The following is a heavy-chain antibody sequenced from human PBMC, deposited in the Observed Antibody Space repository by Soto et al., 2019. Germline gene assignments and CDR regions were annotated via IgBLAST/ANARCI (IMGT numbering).Heavy chain of an antibody. CDR1: GGSISSYY. D-gene: IGHD2-2*01. CDR2: IYYSGST. Sequence: SETLSLTCTVSGGSISSYYWSWIRQPPGKGLEWIGYIYYSGSTNYNPSLKSRVTISVDTSKNQFSLKLSSVTAADTAVYYCARVGQLNWFDPWGQGTLVTVSS. V-gene: IGHV4-59*01. CDR3: ARVGQLNWFDP. J-gene: IGHJ5*02.